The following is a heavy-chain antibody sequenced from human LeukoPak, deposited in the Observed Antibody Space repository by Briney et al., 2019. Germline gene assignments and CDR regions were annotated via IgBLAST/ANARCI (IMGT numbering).Heavy chain of an antibody. D-gene: IGHD2-2*01. CDR3: ARVYCTSTSCANFDS. CDR1: GGSFSGYY. Sequence: SETLSLTCAVYGGSFSGYYWSWIRQSPGKGLEWIGEINHSGSTNYNPSLKSQVTISVDTSKNQFSLKLTSVTAADTAVYYCARVYCTSTSCANFDSWGQGTLVTVSS. V-gene: IGHV4-34*01. J-gene: IGHJ4*02. CDR2: INHSGST.